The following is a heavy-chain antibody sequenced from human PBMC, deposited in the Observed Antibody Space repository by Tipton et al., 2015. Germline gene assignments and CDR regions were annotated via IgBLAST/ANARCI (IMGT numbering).Heavy chain of an antibody. J-gene: IGHJ5*02. D-gene: IGHD2-2*02. Sequence: LRLSCAASGFTFSSYWMSWVRQAPGKGLEWIGSIYYSGSTNYAPSLESRVTMSIDTSKNQFSLTLTSVNTADTAIYYCAGGAYTYNWFDPWGQGTLVTVSS. V-gene: IGHV4-59*01. CDR2: IYYSGST. CDR3: AGGAYTYNWFDP. CDR1: GFTFSSYW.